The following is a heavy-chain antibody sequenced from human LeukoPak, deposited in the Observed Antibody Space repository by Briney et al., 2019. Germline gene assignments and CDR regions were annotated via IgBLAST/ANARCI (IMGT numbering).Heavy chain of an antibody. CDR1: GGSISTNNW. Sequence: PSETLSLTCAVSGGSISTNNWWSWVRQPPGKGLEWIGEISHSGSTNYNPSLKSRVTISIDKSKNQFSLKVNSVTAADTAVYYCARDPRRGGSYFSGAFDIWGQGTMVTVSS. D-gene: IGHD1-26*01. CDR3: ARDPRRGGSYFSGAFDI. CDR2: ISHSGST. V-gene: IGHV4-4*02. J-gene: IGHJ3*02.